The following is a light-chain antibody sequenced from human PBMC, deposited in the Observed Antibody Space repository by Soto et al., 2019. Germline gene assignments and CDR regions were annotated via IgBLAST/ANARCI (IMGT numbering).Light chain of an antibody. CDR3: HSYDRSLSARV. Sequence: QAVVTQPPSVSGAPGQRVTISCTGSNSNIGAGYDVHWYQQLPGTAPKLLIYANSNRPSGVPDRFSGSKSGTSASLAITGIQAEDEADYYCHSYDRSLSARVFGGGTKLTVL. V-gene: IGLV1-40*01. CDR1: NSNIGAGYD. J-gene: IGLJ3*02. CDR2: ANS.